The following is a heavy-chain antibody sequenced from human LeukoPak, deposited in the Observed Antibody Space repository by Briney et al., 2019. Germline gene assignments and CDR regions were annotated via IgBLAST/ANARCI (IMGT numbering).Heavy chain of an antibody. D-gene: IGHD6-25*01. Sequence: SQTLSLTCAISGDSVSTSGGNWVRQSPSRGLEWLGRTYYTSKWNTDYAVSVKSRIVVNPDTSKNQFSLQLNSVTSEDTAVYYCARRRASAFDVWGQGTMVTVSS. CDR1: GDSVSTSGG. CDR2: TYYTSKWNT. CDR3: ARRRASAFDV. V-gene: IGHV6-1*01. J-gene: IGHJ3*01.